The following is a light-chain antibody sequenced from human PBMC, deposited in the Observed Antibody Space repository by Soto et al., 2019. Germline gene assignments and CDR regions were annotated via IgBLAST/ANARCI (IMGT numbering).Light chain of an antibody. J-gene: IGLJ3*02. Sequence: QSALTQPASVSGSPGQSITISCTGTSSNVGGYNYVSWYQQHPGKAHKLMIYDVTHRPSGVSNRFSGSKSGNTASLTISGLQEEDADDYYCSSYTSSSPGVFGGGTKLTVL. CDR2: DVT. CDR3: SSYTSSSPGV. CDR1: SSNVGGYNY. V-gene: IGLV2-14*01.